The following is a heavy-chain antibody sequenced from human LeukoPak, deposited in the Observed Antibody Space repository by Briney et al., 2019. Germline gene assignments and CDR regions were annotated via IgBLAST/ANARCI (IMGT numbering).Heavy chain of an antibody. J-gene: IGHJ3*02. D-gene: IGHD4/OR15-4a*01. Sequence: GASVKVSCKAAGYTFTSYYMHSVRQAPGQGVEWMGIINPSGGSTSYAQKFQGRVTMTRDTSTSTVYMELSSLRSEDTAVYYCARPLPLNDAFDIWGPRTMVTVSS. V-gene: IGHV1-46*01. CDR2: INPSGGST. CDR1: GYTFTSYY. CDR3: ARPLPLNDAFDI.